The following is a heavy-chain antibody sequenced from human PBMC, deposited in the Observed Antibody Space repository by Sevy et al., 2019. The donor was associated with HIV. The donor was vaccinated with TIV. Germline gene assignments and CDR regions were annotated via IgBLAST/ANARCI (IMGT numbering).Heavy chain of an antibody. Sequence: SETLSLTCAVSGYSISSGYLWAWIRQPPGRGLEWIGRIYHSGSTYYNSSLTSRVTISVDTSKNQFSLKLSSVTAADTAVYYCARLAVPRISSSGTYYNYGWFDVWGQGILVTVSS. D-gene: IGHD3-10*01. CDR3: ARLAVPRISSSGTYYNYGWFDV. J-gene: IGHJ5*02. CDR2: IYHSGST. CDR1: GYSISSGYL. V-gene: IGHV4-38-2*01.